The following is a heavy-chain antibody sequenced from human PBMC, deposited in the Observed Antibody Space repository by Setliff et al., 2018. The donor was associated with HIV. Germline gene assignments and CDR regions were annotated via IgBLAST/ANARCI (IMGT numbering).Heavy chain of an antibody. J-gene: IGHJ1*01. CDR3: ARDHGMWDYGGNVLLREYFLH. CDR1: GYTFTGYY. CDR2: ITPNSGGT. V-gene: IGHV1-2*02. Sequence: GASVKVSCKASGYTFTGYYMHWVRQAPGQGLEWMGWITPNSGGTNYAQKFQGRVTMTRDTPISTAYMELSRLRSDDTAVYYCARDHGMWDYGGNVLLREYFLHWGQGTLVTVSS. D-gene: IGHD4-17*01.